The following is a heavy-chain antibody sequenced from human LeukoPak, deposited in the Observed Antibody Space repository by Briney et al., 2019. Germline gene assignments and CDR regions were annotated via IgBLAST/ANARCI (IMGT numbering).Heavy chain of an antibody. J-gene: IGHJ5*02. Sequence: SGTLSLTCTVSGGSISSDYWSWIRQPAGKGLEWIGRIYTSGSTNYNPSLKSRVTMSVDTSKNQFSLKLSSVTAADTAVYHCARDREWELLDDNWFDPWGQGTLVPVSS. V-gene: IGHV4-4*07. CDR2: IYTSGST. CDR1: GGSISSDY. D-gene: IGHD1-26*01. CDR3: ARDREWELLDDNWFDP.